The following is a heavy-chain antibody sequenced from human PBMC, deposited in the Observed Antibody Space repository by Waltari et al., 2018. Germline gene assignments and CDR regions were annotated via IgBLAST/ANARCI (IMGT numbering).Heavy chain of an antibody. Sequence: QVQLQESGPGLVKPSQTLSLTCTVSGGSISSGSYYWSWIRQPAGKGLEWIGYIYTSGSTNYHPSLKSRVTISVDTSKNQFSLKLSSVTAADTAVYYCARGTYMTDYWGQGTLVTVSS. CDR2: IYTSGST. V-gene: IGHV4-61*09. CDR3: ARGTYMTDY. J-gene: IGHJ4*02. D-gene: IGHD2-21*01. CDR1: GGSISSGSYY.